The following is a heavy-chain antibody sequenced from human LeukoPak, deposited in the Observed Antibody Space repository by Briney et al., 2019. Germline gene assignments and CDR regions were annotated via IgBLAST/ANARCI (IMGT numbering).Heavy chain of an antibody. Sequence: SETLSLTCTVSGGSINSDYWSWIRQPPGKGLEWIGYIYYSGSTNYNPSLESRVTISVDTSKKQFSLKLSSVTAADTAVYYCARRSMVRTVGYYYGMDVWGRGTTVTVSS. CDR3: ARRSMVRTVGYYYGMDV. V-gene: IGHV4-59*08. D-gene: IGHD4/OR15-4a*01. CDR1: GGSINSDY. CDR2: IYYSGST. J-gene: IGHJ6*02.